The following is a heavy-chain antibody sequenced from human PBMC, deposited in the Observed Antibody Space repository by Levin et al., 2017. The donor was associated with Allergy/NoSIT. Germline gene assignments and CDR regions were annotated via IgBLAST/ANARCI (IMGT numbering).Heavy chain of an antibody. CDR2: IYHSGST. D-gene: IGHD3-22*01. CDR1: GDSISIGYW. CDR3: ASSSGWYRVDN. Sequence: GSLRLSCAVSGDSISIGYWWTWVRQPPGKGLEWVGEIYHSGSTNYNPSLKSRVTISVDKSKNQFSLTVSSVTAADTAVYYCASSSGWYRVDNWGQGTLVIVSS. V-gene: IGHV4-4*02. J-gene: IGHJ4*02.